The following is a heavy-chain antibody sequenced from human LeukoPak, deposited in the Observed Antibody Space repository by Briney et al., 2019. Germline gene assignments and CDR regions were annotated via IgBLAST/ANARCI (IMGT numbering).Heavy chain of an antibody. V-gene: IGHV1-46*04. D-gene: IGHD6-13*01. CDR3: ARDGSKWNFDY. CDR2: INPSGGST. Sequence: ASVKVSCKASGHTFTGYYLHWVRQAPGQGLEWMGIINPSGGSTSYAQKLQGRVTITRDTSTSTVYMVLSSLRSEDTAVYYRARDGSKWNFDYWGQGTLVTVSS. CDR1: GHTFTGYY. J-gene: IGHJ4*02.